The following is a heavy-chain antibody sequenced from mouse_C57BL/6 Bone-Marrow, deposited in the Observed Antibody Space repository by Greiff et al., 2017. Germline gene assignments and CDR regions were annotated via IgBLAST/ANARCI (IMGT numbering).Heavy chain of an antibody. J-gene: IGHJ4*01. D-gene: IGHD2-5*01. CDR1: GFNIKDYY. CDR3: ARSRDSNYLYYYAMDY. V-gene: IGHV14-2*01. Sequence: VQLQQSGAELVKPGASVKLSCTASGFNIKDYYMHWVKQRTEQGLEWIGRIDPEDGETKYAPKFQGKATITADTSSNTAYLQLSSLTSEDTAVYYGARSRDSNYLYYYAMDYWGQGTSVTVSS. CDR2: IDPEDGET.